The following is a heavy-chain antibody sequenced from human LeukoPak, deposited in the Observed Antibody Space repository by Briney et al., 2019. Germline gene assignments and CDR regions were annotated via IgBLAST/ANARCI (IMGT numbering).Heavy chain of an antibody. CDR3: TRTGGPTPLTRLHN. J-gene: IGHJ4*02. CDR1: GGAIASTTYI. D-gene: IGHD4-23*01. CDR2: MYYTGST. V-gene: IGHV4-39*01. Sequence: PPETLSPTRTVSGGAIASTTYIWAWIRQPPGKGLEWIGSMYYTGSTYYNPSLKSRVTISVDTSKNQFSLKLSSVTAADTAVYYWTRTGGPTPLTRLHNWGRGPLVTVSS.